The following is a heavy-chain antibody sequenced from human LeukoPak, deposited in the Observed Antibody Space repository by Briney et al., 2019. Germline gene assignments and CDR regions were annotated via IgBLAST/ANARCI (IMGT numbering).Heavy chain of an antibody. CDR1: GFTFSSYA. V-gene: IGHV3-23*01. Sequence: GGSLRLSCAASGFTFSSYAMSWARQAPGKGLEWVSAISGSGGSTYYADSVKGRFTISRDNSKNTLYLQMNSLRAEDTAVYYCAKGPPRDYSNSIYYYYYGMDVWGQGTTVTVSS. D-gene: IGHD4-4*01. CDR3: AKGPPRDYSNSIYYYYYGMDV. CDR2: ISGSGGST. J-gene: IGHJ6*02.